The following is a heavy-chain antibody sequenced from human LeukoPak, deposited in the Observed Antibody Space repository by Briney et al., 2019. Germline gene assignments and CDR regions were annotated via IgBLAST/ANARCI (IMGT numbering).Heavy chain of an antibody. J-gene: IGHJ6*03. Sequence: SSETLSLTCTVSGGSINYYYWSWIRQPPGQGLEYIGYIYSSGSTNYNPSLKSRVTMSIDTSKNQFSLKLSSVTAADTAVYYCARDSRYSDTSGYYFSHYYMDVWGKGTTVTVSS. V-gene: IGHV4-59*01. D-gene: IGHD3-22*01. CDR3: ARDSRYSDTSGYYFSHYYMDV. CDR2: IYSSGST. CDR1: GGSINYYY.